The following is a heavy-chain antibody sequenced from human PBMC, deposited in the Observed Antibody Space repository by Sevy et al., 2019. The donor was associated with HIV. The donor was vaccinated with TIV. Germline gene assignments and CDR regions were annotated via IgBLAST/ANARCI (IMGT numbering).Heavy chain of an antibody. CDR1: GFSFNNHW. CDR3: ARLPTGLQSFNYLLSTYFDS. V-gene: IGHV3-7*01. Sequence: GVSLRLSCAASGFSFNNHWMSWVRQAPEKGLEWVANIKHDGSEKYYADSLEGRFAVSRDNAKNSLFLQINSLRDEDTAVYFCARLPTGLQSFNYLLSTYFDSWGQGTLVTVSS. CDR2: IKHDGSEK. D-gene: IGHD3-9*01. J-gene: IGHJ4*02.